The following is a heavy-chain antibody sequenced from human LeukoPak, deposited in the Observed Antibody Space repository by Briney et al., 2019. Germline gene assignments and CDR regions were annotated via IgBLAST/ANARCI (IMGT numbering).Heavy chain of an antibody. CDR3: ARRRDYYDSSGYRREFDY. J-gene: IGHJ4*02. CDR2: IYYSGST. D-gene: IGHD3-22*01. Sequence: PSETLSLTCSVSGGSISSSSYYWGWIRQPPGKGLEWIGSIYYSGSTNYNPSLKSRVTISVDTSKNQFSLKLSSVTAADTAVYYCARRRDYYDSSGYRREFDYWGQGTLVTVSS. V-gene: IGHV4-39*01. CDR1: GGSISSSSYY.